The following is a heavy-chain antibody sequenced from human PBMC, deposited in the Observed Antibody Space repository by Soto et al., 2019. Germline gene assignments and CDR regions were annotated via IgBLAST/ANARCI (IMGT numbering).Heavy chain of an antibody. CDR2: ISSSSSYT. CDR3: ARDPLERRVGGYYYYGMDV. D-gene: IGHD1-1*01. Sequence: QVQLVESGGGLVKPGGSLRLSCAASGFTFSDYYMSWIRQAPGKGLEWVSYISSSSSYTNYADSVKGRFTISRDNAKNSLYLQVNSLRAEDTAVYYCARDPLERRVGGYYYYGMDVWGQGTTVTVSS. V-gene: IGHV3-11*05. CDR1: GFTFSDYY. J-gene: IGHJ6*02.